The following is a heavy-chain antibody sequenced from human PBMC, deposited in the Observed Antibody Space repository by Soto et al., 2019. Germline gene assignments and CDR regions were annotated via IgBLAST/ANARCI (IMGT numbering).Heavy chain of an antibody. Sequence: EAQLVESGGGLVQPGGSLRLSCAASGFTFSNYWMSWVRQAPGKGLEWVANIKQDGSEEYYVESVKGRFTIFRDNAKNSLYLQMNSLRAEDTSVYYCARGDPYCTGAGVHCHPHWFDPWGQGTLVTVSS. CDR2: IKQDGSEE. CDR1: GFTFSNYW. V-gene: IGHV3-7*01. J-gene: IGHJ5*02. CDR3: ARGDPYCTGAGVHCHPHWFDP. D-gene: IGHD2-8*02.